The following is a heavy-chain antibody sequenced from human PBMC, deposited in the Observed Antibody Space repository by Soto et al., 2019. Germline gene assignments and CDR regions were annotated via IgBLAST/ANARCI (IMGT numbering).Heavy chain of an antibody. CDR2: INAGKGNT. Sequence: ASVKVAWKASGYTFTSYAVHWVRQAHGQRLEWMGWINAGKGNTKYSQKFQGRVTITRDTSASTAYMELSSLRSEDTAVYYCARVIGGLYYFDYWGQGTLVTVSS. J-gene: IGHJ4*02. D-gene: IGHD3-16*01. CDR1: GYTFTSYA. CDR3: ARVIGGLYYFDY. V-gene: IGHV1-3*01.